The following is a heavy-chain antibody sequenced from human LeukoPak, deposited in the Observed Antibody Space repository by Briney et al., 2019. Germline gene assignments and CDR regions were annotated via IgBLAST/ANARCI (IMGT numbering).Heavy chain of an antibody. CDR2: ISSDSGTI. CDR3: ARAAQPGFDP. J-gene: IGHJ5*02. Sequence: GGSLRLSCGASGLTFSTYSMNWVRQAPGKGLEWVSYISSDSGTIYYADSVKGRFTISRDNAKNSLYLQMNSLRAEDTAVYYCARAAQPGFDPWGQGTLVTVS. D-gene: IGHD1-14*01. V-gene: IGHV3-48*01. CDR1: GLTFSTYS.